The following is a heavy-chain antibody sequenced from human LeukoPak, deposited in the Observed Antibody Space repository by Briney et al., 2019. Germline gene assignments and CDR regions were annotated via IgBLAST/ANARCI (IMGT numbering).Heavy chain of an antibody. J-gene: IGHJ4*02. Sequence: GGSLRLSCAPSGFIFSDYWFHWVRQTPGQGLVWVAAINRDGTGTSHADSVRGRFTVSRDNGKNTLYLQLNSLRADDTAVYYCARGLSYAVAYGDYWGQGTLVTVSS. CDR3: ARGLSYAVAYGDY. CDR2: INRDGTGT. D-gene: IGHD6-19*01. CDR1: GFIFSDYW. V-gene: IGHV3-74*01.